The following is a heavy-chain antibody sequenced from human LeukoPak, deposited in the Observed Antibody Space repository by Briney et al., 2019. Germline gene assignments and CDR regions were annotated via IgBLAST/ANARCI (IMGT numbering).Heavy chain of an antibody. Sequence: GGSLRLSCAASGFTVSSNFMSWVRQAPGKGLEWVSVIYSGGSTYYADSVKGRFTISRDNSKNTLYLQMSSLRAEDTAVYYCARVQYSGSYSDAFDIWGQGTMVTVSS. D-gene: IGHD1-26*01. CDR2: IYSGGST. V-gene: IGHV3-66*01. J-gene: IGHJ3*02. CDR3: ARVQYSGSYSDAFDI. CDR1: GFTVSSNF.